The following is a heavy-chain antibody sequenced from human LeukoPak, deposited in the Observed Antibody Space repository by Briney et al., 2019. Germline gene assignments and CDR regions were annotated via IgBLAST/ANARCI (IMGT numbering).Heavy chain of an antibody. CDR2: ISGSGVTT. J-gene: IGHJ4*02. V-gene: IGHV3-23*01. D-gene: IGHD3-10*01. CDR3: AKDRDYYLVGLFDY. CDR1: GFTFSTYW. Sequence: GGSLRLSCAASGFTFSTYWMSWVRQAPGKGLEWVSAISGSGVTTYYADSVKGRFTISRDNSKNTLYLQMNSLRAEDTALYYCAKDRDYYLVGLFDYWGQGTLVTVSS.